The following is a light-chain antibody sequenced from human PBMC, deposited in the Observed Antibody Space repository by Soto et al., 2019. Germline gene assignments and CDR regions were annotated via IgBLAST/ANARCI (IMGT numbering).Light chain of an antibody. CDR2: SAS. Sequence: DIQMTQSPSSLSVSVGDRVTITCRASQDIGTSLGWFQQEPGKAPKSLIYSASTLQIGVSTRFSACGSGTDFTITISSLQPEDFATYYCQQYHSYPRTFGQGKRLEIK. V-gene: IGKV1-16*01. J-gene: IGKJ1*01. CDR3: QQYHSYPRT. CDR1: QDIGTS.